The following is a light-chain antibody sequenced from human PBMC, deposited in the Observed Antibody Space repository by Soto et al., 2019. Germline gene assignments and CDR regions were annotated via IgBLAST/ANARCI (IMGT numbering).Light chain of an antibody. Sequence: DIQMTQSPSTLSASVGDTVTVTCRASQDISNYLSWYQQKPGKAPKLLIYDAANLQTGVPSRFSGGGSGTHFALTISSLQPEDIATYYCQHYHNLPFTFGPGTKVDVK. V-gene: IGKV1-33*01. CDR1: QDISNY. CDR2: DAA. CDR3: QHYHNLPFT. J-gene: IGKJ3*01.